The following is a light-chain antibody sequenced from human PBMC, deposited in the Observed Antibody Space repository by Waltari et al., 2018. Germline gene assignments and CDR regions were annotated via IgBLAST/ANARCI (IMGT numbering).Light chain of an antibody. V-gene: IGLV2-14*03. CDR2: DVT. CDR3: SSYISRTTPVVFGVV. CDR1: ASDIGGYDY. J-gene: IGLJ2*01. Sequence: QSALTQPASVSGSPGQSITLSCTGTASDIGGYDYVSWYQQHPGKAPRLLIYDVTKRPSGVSNRFAGSKSGNTASLTISGLQAEEEAHYHGSSYISRTTPVVFGVVFGGGTKLTVL.